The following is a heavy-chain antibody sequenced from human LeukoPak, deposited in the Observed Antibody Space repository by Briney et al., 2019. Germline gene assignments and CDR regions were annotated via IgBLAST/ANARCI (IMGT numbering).Heavy chain of an antibody. Sequence: GGSLRLSCAASGFTFDDYAMHWVRQAPGEGLEWVSGISWNSGSIGYADSVKGRFTISRDNAKNSLYLQMNSLRAEDTAVYYCVTTWGAHYWYFDLWGRGALVTVSS. CDR1: GFTFDDYA. CDR3: VTTWGAHYWYFDL. J-gene: IGHJ2*01. CDR2: ISWNSGSI. V-gene: IGHV3-9*01. D-gene: IGHD1-26*01.